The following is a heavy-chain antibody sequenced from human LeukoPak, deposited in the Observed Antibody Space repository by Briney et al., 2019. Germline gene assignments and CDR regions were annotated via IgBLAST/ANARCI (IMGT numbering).Heavy chain of an antibody. CDR3: VRGWGSNVYASAFDV. V-gene: IGHV3-33*01. J-gene: IGHJ3*01. CDR1: GFTFSTYG. CDR2: IWHVGSHK. D-gene: IGHD3-16*01. Sequence: GGSLRLSCAASGFTFSTYGMHWVRQAPGKGLEWVTVIWHVGSHKDYADSVKGRFTISRDNSKNTLYLQMNDLRAEDTAMYYCVRGWGSNVYASAFDVWDQGTMVTVSS.